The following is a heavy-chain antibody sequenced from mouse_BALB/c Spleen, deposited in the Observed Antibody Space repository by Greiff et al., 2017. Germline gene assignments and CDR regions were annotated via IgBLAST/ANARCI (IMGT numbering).Heavy chain of an antibody. V-gene: IGHV5-6-5*01. CDR1: GFTFSSYA. J-gene: IGHJ1*01. D-gene: IGHD2-1*01. CDR2: ISSGGST. CDR3: AFYGNYGYFDV. Sequence: EVQRVESGGGLVKPGGSLKLSCAASGFTFSSYAMSWVRQTPEKRLEWVASISSGGSTYYPDSVKGRFTISRDNARNILYLQMSSLRSEDTAMYYCAFYGNYGYFDVWGAGTTVTVSS.